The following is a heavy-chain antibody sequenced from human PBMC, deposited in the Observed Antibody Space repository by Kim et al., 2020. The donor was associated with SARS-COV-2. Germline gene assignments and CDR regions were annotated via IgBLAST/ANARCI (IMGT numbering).Heavy chain of an antibody. CDR1: GGTFSSYA. CDR3: ARGIVATIYSYFDY. CDR2: IIPIFGTA. D-gene: IGHD5-12*01. J-gene: IGHJ4*02. V-gene: IGHV1-69*13. Sequence: SVKVCCKASGGTFSSYAISWVRQAPGQGLEWMGGIIPIFGTANYAQKFQGRVTITADESTSTAYMELSSLRSEDTAVYYCARGIVATIYSYFDYWGQGTLVTVSS.